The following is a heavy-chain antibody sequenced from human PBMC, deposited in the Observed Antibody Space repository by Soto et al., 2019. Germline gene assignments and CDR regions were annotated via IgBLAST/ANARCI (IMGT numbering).Heavy chain of an antibody. D-gene: IGHD6-13*01. CDR3: ARVSQYSSIVKH. V-gene: IGHV4-34*01. CDR2: INHSGRT. J-gene: IGHJ4*02. Sequence: QVQLQQWGAGLLKPSETLSLTCAVYGGSFSGYYWSWIRQPPGKGLEWIGEINHSGRTRYNPPLESRVTISVDTSKSQFSLILNSVTAADTAVYYCARVSQYSSIVKHWGQGALVTVSS. CDR1: GGSFSGYY.